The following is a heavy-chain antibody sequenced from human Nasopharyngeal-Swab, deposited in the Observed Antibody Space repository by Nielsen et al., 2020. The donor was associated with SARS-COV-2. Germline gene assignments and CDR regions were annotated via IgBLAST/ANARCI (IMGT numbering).Heavy chain of an antibody. CDR2: IYYSGST. J-gene: IGHJ5*02. Sequence: SETLSLTCTVSGGSTSSYYWSWIRQPPGKGLEWIGYIYYSGSTNYNPSLKSRVTISVDTSKNQFSLKLSSVTAADTAVYYCARGHVLRFLEWLGAAWFDPWGQGTLVTVSS. CDR1: GGSTSSYY. V-gene: IGHV4-59*01. CDR3: ARGHVLRFLEWLGAAWFDP. D-gene: IGHD3-3*01.